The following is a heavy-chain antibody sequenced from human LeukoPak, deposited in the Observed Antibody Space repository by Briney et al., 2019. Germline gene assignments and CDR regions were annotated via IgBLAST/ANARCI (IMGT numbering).Heavy chain of an antibody. CDR2: IWPDGSEK. CDR3: AKLKGQVTTWDS. V-gene: IGHV3-7*03. J-gene: IGHJ5*01. Sequence: EGSLRLSCAASGFTVSSNYMSWVRQAPGRGLEWLATIWPDGSEKRYVDSLRGRVTISRDNVERSLYLQMNSLRAEDTAVYYCAKLKGQVTTWDSWGLGIRVTVSS. CDR1: GFTVSSNY. D-gene: IGHD2-21*02.